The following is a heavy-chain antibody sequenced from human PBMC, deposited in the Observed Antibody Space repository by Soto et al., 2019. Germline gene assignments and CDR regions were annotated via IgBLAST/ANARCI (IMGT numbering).Heavy chain of an antibody. Sequence: QVQLVQSGAEVKKPGSSVKVSCKASGGTFSSYAISWVRQAPGQGLEWMGGIIPIFGTANYAQKFQGRVTITADKSTSTAYMELSRLRSEDTAVYYCARDKEGGLSLGTFHWFDPWGQGTLVTVSS. CDR1: GGTFSSYA. CDR3: ARDKEGGLSLGTFHWFDP. V-gene: IGHV1-69*06. CDR2: IIPIFGTA. J-gene: IGHJ5*02. D-gene: IGHD1-1*01.